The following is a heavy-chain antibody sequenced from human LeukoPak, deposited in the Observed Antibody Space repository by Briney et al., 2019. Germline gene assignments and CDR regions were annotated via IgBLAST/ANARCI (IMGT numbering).Heavy chain of an antibody. CDR1: GFTFSSYS. J-gene: IGHJ4*02. V-gene: IGHV3-21*01. CDR3: ARGSGIGVFDY. CDR2: ISSSSSYI. D-gene: IGHD3-10*01. Sequence: GGSLRLSCAASGFTFSSYSMNWVRQAPGKGLEWVPSISSSSSYIYYADSVKGRFTISRDNAKNSLYLQMNSLRAEDTAVYYCARGSGIGVFDYWGQGTLVTVSS.